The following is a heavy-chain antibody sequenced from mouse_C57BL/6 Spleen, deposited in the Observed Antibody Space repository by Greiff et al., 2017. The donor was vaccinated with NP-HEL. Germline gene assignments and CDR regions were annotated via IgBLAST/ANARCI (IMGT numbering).Heavy chain of an antibody. V-gene: IGHV5-17*01. CDR2: ISSGSSTI. J-gene: IGHJ4*01. D-gene: IGHD2-4*01. CDR1: GFTFSDYG. CDR3: ARGIYYDYGGGYALDY. Sequence: EVQGVESGGGLVKPGGSLKLSCAASGFTFSDYGMHWVRQAPEKGLEWVAYISSGSSTIYYADTVKGRFTISRDNAKNTLFLQKTSLRSEDTAMYYCARGIYYDYGGGYALDYWGQGTSVTVSS.